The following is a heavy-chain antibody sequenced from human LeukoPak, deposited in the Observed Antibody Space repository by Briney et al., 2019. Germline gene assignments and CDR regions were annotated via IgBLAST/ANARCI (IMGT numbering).Heavy chain of an antibody. J-gene: IGHJ6*04. CDR2: IRSKANSYAT. D-gene: IGHD3-10*01. V-gene: IGHV3-73*01. CDR1: GFTFSSSA. CDR3: TSSLYGSGSYPNYYYYYGMDV. Sequence: GGSLRLSCAASGFTFSSSAMHWVRQASGKGLEWVGRIRSKANSYATAYAASVKGRFTISRDDSKNTAYLQMNSLKTEDTAVYYCTSSLYGSGSYPNYYYYYGMDVWGKGTTVTVSS.